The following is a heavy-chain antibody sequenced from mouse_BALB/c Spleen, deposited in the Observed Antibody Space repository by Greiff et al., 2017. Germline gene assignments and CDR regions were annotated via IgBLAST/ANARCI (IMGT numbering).Heavy chain of an antibody. CDR3: VRTAYYAMDY. Sequence: VKLVESGPGLVAPSQSLSITCTVSGFSLTSYDISWIRQPPGKGLEWLGVIWTGGGTNYNSAFMSRLSISKDNSKSQVFLKMNSLQTDDTAIYYCVRTAYYAMDYWGQGTSVTVSS. J-gene: IGHJ4*01. CDR2: IWTGGGT. V-gene: IGHV2-9-2*01. D-gene: IGHD6-1*01. CDR1: GFSLTSYD.